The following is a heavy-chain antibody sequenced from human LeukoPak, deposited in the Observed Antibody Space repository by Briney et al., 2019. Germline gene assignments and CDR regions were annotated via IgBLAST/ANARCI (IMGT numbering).Heavy chain of an antibody. CDR1: GFTFSSYA. D-gene: IGHD4-23*01. CDR2: ISFDGSNK. V-gene: IGHV3-30*04. Sequence: GGSLRLSCAASGFTFSSYAMHWVRQAPGKGLEWVAVISFDGSNKYYADSVKGRFTISRDNSKNSLYLQMNSLRAEDTAVYYCAKDVGGTYVDYWGQGTLVTVSS. J-gene: IGHJ4*02. CDR3: AKDVGGTYVDY.